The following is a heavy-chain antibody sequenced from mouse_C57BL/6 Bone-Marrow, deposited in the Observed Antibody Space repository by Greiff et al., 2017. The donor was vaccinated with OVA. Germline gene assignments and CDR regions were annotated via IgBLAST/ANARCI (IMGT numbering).Heavy chain of an antibody. D-gene: IGHD2-5*01. CDR1: GFTFSDYG. CDR2: ISSGSSTI. J-gene: IGHJ2*01. CDR3: ARLDSNYAFDY. Sequence: EVKLVESGGGLVKPGGSLKLSCAASGFTFSDYGMHWVRQAPEKGLEWVAYISSGSSTIYYADTVKGRFTISRDNAKNTLFLQMTSLRSEDTAMYYCARLDSNYAFDYWGQGTTLTVSS. V-gene: IGHV5-17*01.